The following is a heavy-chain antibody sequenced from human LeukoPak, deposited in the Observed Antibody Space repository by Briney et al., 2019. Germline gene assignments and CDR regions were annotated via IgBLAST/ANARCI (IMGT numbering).Heavy chain of an antibody. D-gene: IGHD2-15*01. CDR1: GGSISSGGYS. V-gene: IGHV4-30-2*01. J-gene: IGHJ4*02. Sequence: SETLSLTCAVSGGSISSGGYSWSWIRQPPGKGLEWIGEINHGGSTNYNPSLKSRVTMSVDTSKNQVSLKVTSVTAADTAVYYCARGPHCSGGSCYSPAFDYWGQGTLVTVSS. CDR3: ARGPHCSGGSCYSPAFDY. CDR2: INHGGST.